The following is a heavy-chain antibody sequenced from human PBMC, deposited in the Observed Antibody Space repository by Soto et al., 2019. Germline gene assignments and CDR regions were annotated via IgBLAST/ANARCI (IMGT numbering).Heavy chain of an antibody. V-gene: IGHV5-51*01. CDR1: GYSFTSYW. D-gene: IGHD3-22*01. CDR2: IYPGDSDT. CDR3: ARLAGYYDSSGPDASDY. Sequence: PGESLKISCKGSGYSFTSYWIAWVRQMPGKGLEWMGIIYPGDSDTRYSPSFQGQVTISADKSINTAYLQWSSLKASDTAMYYCARLAGYYDSSGPDASDYWGQGTLVTVSS. J-gene: IGHJ4*02.